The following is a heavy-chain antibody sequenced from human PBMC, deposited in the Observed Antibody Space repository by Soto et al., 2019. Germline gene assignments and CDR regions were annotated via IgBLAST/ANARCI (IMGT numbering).Heavy chain of an antibody. Sequence: SETLSLTCTVSGGSISSGGYYWSWIRQHPGKGLEWIGYIYYSGSTYYNPSLKSRVTISVDTSKNQFSLKLSSVTAADTAVYYCARDSTLRSYGMDVWGQGTTVTVSS. CDR3: ARDSTLRSYGMDV. CDR1: GGSISSGGYY. J-gene: IGHJ6*02. V-gene: IGHV4-31*03. D-gene: IGHD2-15*01. CDR2: IYYSGST.